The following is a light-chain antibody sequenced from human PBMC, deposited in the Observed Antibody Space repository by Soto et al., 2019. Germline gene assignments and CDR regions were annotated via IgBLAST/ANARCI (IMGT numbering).Light chain of an antibody. Sequence: QSALTQPGSVSGIAGQSITISCTGTSSDVGGYKYVSWYQQHPGKAPKLLIYDVSYRPSGVSNRFSGSKSGNTASLTISGLQPEDEADYYCRSYTNTNPRVFGGGTKVTVL. V-gene: IGLV2-14*01. CDR3: RSYTNTNPRV. CDR2: DVS. J-gene: IGLJ3*02. CDR1: SSDVGGYKY.